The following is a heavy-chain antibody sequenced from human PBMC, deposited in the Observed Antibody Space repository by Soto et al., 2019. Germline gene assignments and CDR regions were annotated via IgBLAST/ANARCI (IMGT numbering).Heavy chain of an antibody. CDR3: ARGPWVGATPLEY. Sequence: PGGSLRLSCAASGFTVSSNYMSWVRQAPGKGLEWVSFIYSGGSTYYAGSVKGRFTISRDNSKNTLYLQMNSLRAEDTAVYYCARGPWVGATPLEYWGQGTLVTVSS. CDR2: IYSGGST. CDR1: GFTVSSNY. D-gene: IGHD1-26*01. J-gene: IGHJ4*02. V-gene: IGHV3-66*01.